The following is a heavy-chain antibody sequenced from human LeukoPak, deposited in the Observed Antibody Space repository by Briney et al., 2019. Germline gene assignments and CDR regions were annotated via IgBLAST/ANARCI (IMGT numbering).Heavy chain of an antibody. D-gene: IGHD3-22*01. CDR1: GFTFSSYG. CDR3: AKDLYYYDSSGYYLY. V-gene: IGHV3-33*06. CDR2: IWYDGSNK. Sequence: PGGSLRLSCAASGFTFSSYGMNWVRQAPGKGLEWVAVIWYDGSNKYYADSVKGRFTISRDNSKNTLYLQMNSLRAEDTAVYYCAKDLYYYDSSGYYLYWGQGTLVTVSS. J-gene: IGHJ4*02.